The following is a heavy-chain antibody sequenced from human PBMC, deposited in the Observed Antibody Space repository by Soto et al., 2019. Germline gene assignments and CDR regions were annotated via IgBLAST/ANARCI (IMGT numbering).Heavy chain of an antibody. Sequence: ASVKVSCKASGYTFTSYAMHWVRQAPGQRLEWMGWINAGNGNTKYSQKFQGRVTITRDTSASTAYMELSSLRSEDTAVYYCARGGEPDYYDSSGYYPYWGQGTLVTVSS. CDR1: GYTFTSYA. J-gene: IGHJ4*02. V-gene: IGHV1-3*01. CDR3: ARGGEPDYYDSSGYYPY. CDR2: INAGNGNT. D-gene: IGHD3-22*01.